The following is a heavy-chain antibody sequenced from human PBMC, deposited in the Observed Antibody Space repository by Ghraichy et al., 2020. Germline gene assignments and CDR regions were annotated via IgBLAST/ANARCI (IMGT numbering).Heavy chain of an antibody. CDR1: GFPFSTYV. J-gene: IGHJ4*02. Sequence: GGSLRLSCAASGFPFSTYVMSWVRQAPGKGLEWVSSITGGGESTYYADSVKVRFTISRDNSRATLYLQMNSLRAEDTAVYYCAKDRATTPAPGTLYWGQGTLVTVSS. D-gene: IGHD6-13*01. V-gene: IGHV3-23*01. CDR2: ITGGGEST. CDR3: AKDRATTPAPGTLY.